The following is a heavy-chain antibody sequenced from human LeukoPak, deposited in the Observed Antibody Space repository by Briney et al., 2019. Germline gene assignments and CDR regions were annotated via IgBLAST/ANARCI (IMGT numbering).Heavy chain of an antibody. CDR3: AKVAGGDSSSPMHV. CDR2: INWAGGNT. CDR1: GFTFEDFA. Sequence: GVSLRLSCAASGFTFEDFAMSWVRQAPGKGLEWVSSINWAGGNTGYADSVKGRFTISRDNAKNTLYLQMNSLRAEDTALYYCAKVAGGDSSSPMHVWGKGTTVTVSS. D-gene: IGHD2-21*02. V-gene: IGHV3-20*04. J-gene: IGHJ6*03.